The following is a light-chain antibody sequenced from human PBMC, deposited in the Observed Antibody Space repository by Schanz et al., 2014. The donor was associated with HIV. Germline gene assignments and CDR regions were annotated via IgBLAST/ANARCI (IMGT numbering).Light chain of an antibody. CDR3: QQYNSHSRT. Sequence: IQLTQSPSSLSAFVGDRVTITCRASQGISSYLAWYQQKPGKAPKVLIYAASTLQSGVPSRFSGSGSGTDFTLTISSLHPDDFATYYCQQYNSHSRTFGQGTKVEIK. V-gene: IGKV1-9*01. J-gene: IGKJ1*01. CDR2: AAS. CDR1: QGISSY.